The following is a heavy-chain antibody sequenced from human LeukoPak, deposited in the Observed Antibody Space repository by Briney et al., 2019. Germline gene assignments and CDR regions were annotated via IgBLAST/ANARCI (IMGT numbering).Heavy chain of an antibody. CDR1: GYTFTGYY. V-gene: IGHV1-2*06. Sequence: GASVKVSCKASGYTFTGYYMHWVRQAPGQGLEWMGRINPNSGGTNYAQESQGRVTMTRDTSISTAYMELSRLRTDDTAVYYCARDKRAYATWFDPWGQGTLVTVSS. D-gene: IGHD2-8*01. J-gene: IGHJ5*02. CDR3: ARDKRAYATWFDP. CDR2: INPNSGGT.